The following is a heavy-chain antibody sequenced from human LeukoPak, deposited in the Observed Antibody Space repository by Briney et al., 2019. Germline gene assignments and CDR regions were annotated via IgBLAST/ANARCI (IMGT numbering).Heavy chain of an antibody. CDR2: INHSGST. CDR3: ARRGCSSTSCSGDYYYYMDV. CDR1: GGSISGYY. J-gene: IGHJ6*03. D-gene: IGHD2-2*01. V-gene: IGHV4-34*01. Sequence: SETLSLTCTVSGGSISGYYWSWIRQPPGKGLEWIGGINHSGSTNYNPSLKSRVTISVDTSKNQFSLKLSSVTAADTAVYYCARRGCSSTSCSGDYYYYMDVWGKGTTVTVSS.